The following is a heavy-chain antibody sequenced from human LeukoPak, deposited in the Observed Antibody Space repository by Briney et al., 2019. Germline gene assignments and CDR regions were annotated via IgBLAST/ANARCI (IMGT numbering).Heavy chain of an antibody. V-gene: IGHV4-59*08. D-gene: IGHD2-2*01. Sequence: SETLSLTCTVSGGSISSYYWSWIRQPPGKGLEWIGYIYYSGSTNYNPSLKSRVTISVDTSKNQFSLKLNSVTAADTAVYYCARVVYCSSTSCLYYFDYWGQGTLVTVSS. CDR1: GGSISSYY. CDR2: IYYSGST. J-gene: IGHJ4*02. CDR3: ARVVYCSSTSCLYYFDY.